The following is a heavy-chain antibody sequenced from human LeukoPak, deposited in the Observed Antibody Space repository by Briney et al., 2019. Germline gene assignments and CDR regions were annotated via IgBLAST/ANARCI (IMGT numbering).Heavy chain of an antibody. CDR1: GFTFSSYA. V-gene: IGHV3-23*01. Sequence: GGSLRLSCTASGFTFSSYAMSWVRQAPGKGLDWVSAITGSGDSTYYADSVKGRFTISRDNAKNSLYLKMNSLRAEDTAVYYCASPMYSSSWSFDYWGQGTLVTVSS. D-gene: IGHD6-13*01. J-gene: IGHJ4*02. CDR3: ASPMYSSSWSFDY. CDR2: ITGSGDST.